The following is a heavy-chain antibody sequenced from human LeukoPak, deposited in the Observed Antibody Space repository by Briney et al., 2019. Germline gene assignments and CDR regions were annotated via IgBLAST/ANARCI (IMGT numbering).Heavy chain of an antibody. CDR2: ISYDGSNK. D-gene: IGHD6-13*01. J-gene: IGHJ4*02. CDR1: GFTFSSYG. CDR3: AKGTPSRTHYYFDY. Sequence: GGSLRLSCAASGFTFSSYGMHWVRQAPGKGLEWVAVISYDGSNKYYADSVKGRFTISRDNSKNTLYLQMNSLRAEDTAVYYRAKGTPSRTHYYFDYWGQGTLVTVSS. V-gene: IGHV3-30*18.